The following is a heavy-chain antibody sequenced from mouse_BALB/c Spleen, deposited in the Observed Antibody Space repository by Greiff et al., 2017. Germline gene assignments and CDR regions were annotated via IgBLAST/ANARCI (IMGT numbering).Heavy chain of an antibody. Sequence: EVKLVESGGGLVQPGGSLKLSCAASGFDFSRYWMSWVRQAPGKGLEWIGEINPDSSTINYTPSLKDKFIISRDNAKNTLYLQMSKVRSEDTALYYCARLYSTGFAYWGQGTLVTVSA. V-gene: IGHV4-1*02. CDR3: ARLYSTGFAY. D-gene: IGHD1-1*01. CDR1: GFDFSRYW. CDR2: INPDSSTI. J-gene: IGHJ3*01.